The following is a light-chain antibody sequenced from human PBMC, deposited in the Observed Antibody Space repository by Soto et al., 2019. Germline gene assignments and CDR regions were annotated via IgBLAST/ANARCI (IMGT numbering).Light chain of an antibody. Sequence: RVMTQSQATLSVSPGERATLSCRASQSVSSNLAWYQQKPGQAPRLLIYGASTRATGIPARFSGSGSGTDFTLTISRLEPEDFAVYYCQQYGSSPYTFGQGTKVDIK. CDR1: QSVSSN. J-gene: IGKJ2*01. CDR2: GAS. CDR3: QQYGSSPYT. V-gene: IGKV3-15*01.